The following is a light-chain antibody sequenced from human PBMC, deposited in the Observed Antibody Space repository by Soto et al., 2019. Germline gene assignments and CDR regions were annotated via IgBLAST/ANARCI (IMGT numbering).Light chain of an antibody. CDR2: EVR. J-gene: IGLJ3*02. Sequence: QSALTQPASVSGSAGQSITISCSGTMRDVGAYNLVSWYQQHPGTAPKLIIYEVRNRPSGISSRFSGSRSGNTASLTISGLQPEDEADYYCCSYAGTTTWVFGGGTKLTVL. CDR3: CSYAGTTTWV. CDR1: MRDVGAYNL. V-gene: IGLV2-23*02.